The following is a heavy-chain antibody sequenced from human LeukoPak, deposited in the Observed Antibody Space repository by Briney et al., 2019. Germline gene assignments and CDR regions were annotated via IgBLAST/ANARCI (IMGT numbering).Heavy chain of an antibody. CDR3: AFSGVITTQKYFDY. J-gene: IGHJ4*02. D-gene: IGHD3-22*01. V-gene: IGHV4-34*01. CDR1: GGSFSGYY. CDR2: INHSGST. Sequence: SETLSLTCAVYGGSFSGYYWSWIRQPPGKGLEWIGEINHSGSTNYNPSLKSRVTISVDTSKNQFSLKLSSVTAADTAVYYCAFSGVITTQKYFDYWGQGTLVTVSS.